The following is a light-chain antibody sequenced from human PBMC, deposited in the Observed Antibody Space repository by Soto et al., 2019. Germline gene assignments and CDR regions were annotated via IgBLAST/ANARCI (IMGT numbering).Light chain of an antibody. CDR2: DNN. Sequence: QSVLTQPPSVSAAPGQKVTISCSGSFSNIGKNYVSWYQRLPGTAPKLLIYDNNERSSGIPDRFSGSKSGTSATLGIAGLQDGEEADYYCGTWDTSLGAVVFGGGTKVTVL. V-gene: IGLV1-51*01. CDR1: FSNIGKNY. CDR3: GTWDTSLGAVV. J-gene: IGLJ2*01.